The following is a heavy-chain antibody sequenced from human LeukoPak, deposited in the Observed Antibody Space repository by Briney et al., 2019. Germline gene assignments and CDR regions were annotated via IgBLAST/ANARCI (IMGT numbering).Heavy chain of an antibody. CDR1: GYTLTSYD. J-gene: IGHJ3*02. CDR3: ARGLLQFWNGYAADVFDI. CDR2: INTNSGNT. D-gene: IGHD3-3*01. Sequence: VASVTVSCKASGYTLTSYDINWVRQATGQGLEWMGRINTNSGNTDYAQKFQGRVTMTRNSSIGTVYMELSSLKSEDTAVYYCARGLLQFWNGYAADVFDIWGQGTMVTVSS. V-gene: IGHV1-8*01.